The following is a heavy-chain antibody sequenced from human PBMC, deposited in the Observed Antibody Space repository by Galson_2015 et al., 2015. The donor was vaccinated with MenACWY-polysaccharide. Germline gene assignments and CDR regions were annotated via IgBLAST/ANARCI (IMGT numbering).Heavy chain of an antibody. CDR1: GYTFISYD. Sequence: SVKVSCKASGYTFISYDINWVRQATGQGLEWMGWMNPNSGNTGYPQKFQGRVTMTRNTSISTAYMELSSLRSEDTAVYYCARGGKYYYDSSGYLNWFDPWGQGTLVTVSS. CDR2: MNPNSGNT. D-gene: IGHD3-22*01. V-gene: IGHV1-8*01. CDR3: ARGGKYYYDSSGYLNWFDP. J-gene: IGHJ5*02.